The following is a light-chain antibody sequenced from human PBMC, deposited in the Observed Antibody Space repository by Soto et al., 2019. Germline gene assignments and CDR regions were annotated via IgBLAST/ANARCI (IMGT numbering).Light chain of an antibody. CDR2: DVS. J-gene: IGLJ1*01. CDR3: SSYTSSSTLYV. Sequence: QSALTQPASVSGSPGQSITISCTGTSSDVGGYNYVSWYQQHPVKAPKLMIYDVSNRPSGVSNRFSGSKSGNTASLTISGLQAEDEADYYCSSYTSSSTLYVFGTGTKLTDL. V-gene: IGLV2-14*03. CDR1: SSDVGGYNY.